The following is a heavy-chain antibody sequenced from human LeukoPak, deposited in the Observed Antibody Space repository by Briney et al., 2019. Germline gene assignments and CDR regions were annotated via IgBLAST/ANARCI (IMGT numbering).Heavy chain of an antibody. V-gene: IGHV1-3*01. CDR1: GYTFTTYA. Sequence: ASVKLSCKASGYTFTTYAMHWVPQAPGQRLEWMGWISGGNGNTRYSQKFQGRVTFTRDTSASTAYMELSSLRSEDTAVYYCARQMPLGEFDYWGQGTLVTVSS. CDR2: ISGGNGNT. J-gene: IGHJ4*02. D-gene: IGHD2-2*01. CDR3: ARQMPLGEFDY.